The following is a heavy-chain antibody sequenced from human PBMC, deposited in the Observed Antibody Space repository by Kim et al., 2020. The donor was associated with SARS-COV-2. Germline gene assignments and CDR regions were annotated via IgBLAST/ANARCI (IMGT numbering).Heavy chain of an antibody. J-gene: IGHJ6*02. D-gene: IGHD1-20*01. CDR1: GFTFSSYA. V-gene: IGHV3-30*04. Sequence: GGSLRLSCAASGFTFSSYAMHWVRQAPGKGLEWVAVISYDGSNKYYADSVKGRFTISRDNSKNTLYLQMNSLRAEDTAVYYCAREITAPRHYYYGMDVWGQGTTVTVSS. CDR2: ISYDGSNK. CDR3: AREITAPRHYYYGMDV.